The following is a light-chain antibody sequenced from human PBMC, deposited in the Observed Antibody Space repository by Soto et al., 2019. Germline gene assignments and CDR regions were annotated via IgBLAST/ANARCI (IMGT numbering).Light chain of an antibody. Sequence: EIVLTQSPGTLSLSPGERATLSCRASQSVSSSYLAWYQQKPGQAPRLLIYGASSRATGIPDRFSGSGSGTDFPLTISRLEPEDFEVYYCQQYGSSPWTFGQGTTVDLK. CDR2: GAS. V-gene: IGKV3-20*01. CDR3: QQYGSSPWT. CDR1: QSVSSSY. J-gene: IGKJ1*01.